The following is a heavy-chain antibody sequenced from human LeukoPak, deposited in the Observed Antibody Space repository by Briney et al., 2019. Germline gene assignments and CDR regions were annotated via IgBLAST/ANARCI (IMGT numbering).Heavy chain of an antibody. D-gene: IGHD6-13*01. CDR2: ISWNSGSI. V-gene: IGHV3-9*03. CDR1: GFTFDDYA. Sequence: GGSLRLSCAASGFTFDDYAMHWVRQAPGKGLEWVSGISWNSGSIGYADSVKGRFTISRDNAKNSLYLQMNSLRAEDMALYYCAKLTGPDSSSWYYFDYWGQGTLVTVSS. CDR3: AKLTGPDSSSWYYFDY. J-gene: IGHJ4*02.